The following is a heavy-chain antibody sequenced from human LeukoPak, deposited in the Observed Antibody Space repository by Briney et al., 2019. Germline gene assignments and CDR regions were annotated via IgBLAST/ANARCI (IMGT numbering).Heavy chain of an antibody. Sequence: ASVKVSCKASGYTFTSYYMHWVRQAPGQGLEWMGIINPSGGSTSYAQKFQGRVTMTRDTSTSTVYMELSSLRSEDTAVYYCARAKGRGKIVVVPAAMGDFDYWGQGTLVTVSS. CDR1: GYTFTSYY. CDR2: INPSGGST. V-gene: IGHV1-46*01. J-gene: IGHJ4*02. D-gene: IGHD2-2*01. CDR3: ARAKGRGKIVVVPAAMGDFDY.